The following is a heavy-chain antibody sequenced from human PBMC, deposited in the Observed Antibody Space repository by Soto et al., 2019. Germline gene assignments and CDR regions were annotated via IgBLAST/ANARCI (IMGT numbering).Heavy chain of an antibody. Sequence: GGSLRLSCTASGFPFGDYAMSWFRQAPGKGLEWVGFIRSKAYGGTTEYAASVKGRFTISRDDSKSIAYLQMNSLKTEDTAVYYCTRNPYSYGYSVGYYYYMDVWGKGTTVTVSS. V-gene: IGHV3-49*03. CDR3: TRNPYSYGYSVGYYYYMDV. CDR2: IRSKAYGGTT. CDR1: GFPFGDYA. J-gene: IGHJ6*03. D-gene: IGHD5-18*01.